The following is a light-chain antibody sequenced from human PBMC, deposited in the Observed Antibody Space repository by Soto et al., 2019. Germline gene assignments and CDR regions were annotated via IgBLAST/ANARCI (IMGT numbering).Light chain of an antibody. V-gene: IGLV7-46*01. CDR2: DTT. J-gene: IGLJ2*01. CDR1: TGTVTSGHY. CDR3: SLSYSGARPVV. Sequence: QAVVTQEPSLTVSPGGTVTLTCGSSTGTVTSGHYPFWFQQKPGQAPRTLIYDTTNKHSWVPARFSGSLLGGKAALTLSGAQPEDEAEYYCSLSYSGARPVVFGGGTKVTVL.